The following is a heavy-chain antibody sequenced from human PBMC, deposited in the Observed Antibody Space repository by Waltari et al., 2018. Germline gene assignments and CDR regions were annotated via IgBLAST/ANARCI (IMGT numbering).Heavy chain of an antibody. V-gene: IGHV3-23*01. CDR2: ISGSGGST. CDR3: AKDGGVDIVARGWGFFDY. D-gene: IGHD5-12*01. J-gene: IGHJ4*02. Sequence: LEWVSAISGSGGSTYYADSVKGRFTISRDNSKNTLYLQMNSLRAEDTAVYYCAKDGGVDIVARGWGFFDYWGQGTLVTVSS.